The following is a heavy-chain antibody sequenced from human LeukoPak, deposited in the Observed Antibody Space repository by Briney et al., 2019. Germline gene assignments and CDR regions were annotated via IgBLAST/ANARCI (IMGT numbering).Heavy chain of an antibody. D-gene: IGHD6-19*01. CDR3: ARDGAGHIAVAGQFDY. CDR1: GASISDYY. V-gene: IGHV4-4*07. Sequence: PSETLSLTCTVSGASISDYYWSWIRQPAGKGLEWIGRIYTSGSTNYNPSLKSRVTISVDKSKNQFSLKLSSVTAADTAVYYCARDGAGHIAVAGQFDYWGQGTLVTVSS. J-gene: IGHJ4*02. CDR2: IYTSGST.